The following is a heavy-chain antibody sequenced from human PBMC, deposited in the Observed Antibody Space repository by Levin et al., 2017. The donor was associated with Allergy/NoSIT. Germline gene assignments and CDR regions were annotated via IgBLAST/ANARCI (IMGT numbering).Heavy chain of an antibody. Sequence: GESLKISCAASGFIFSSYEMNWVRQAPGKGLEWVSYISSSGTTTYYADSVKGRFAMSRDNAKNSLYLQMNSLRVEDTAVYYCASSPHSYSKGDYWGQGTLVTVTS. CDR1: GFIFSSYE. V-gene: IGHV3-48*03. D-gene: IGHD1-26*01. J-gene: IGHJ4*02. CDR3: ASSPHSYSKGDY. CDR2: ISSSGTTT.